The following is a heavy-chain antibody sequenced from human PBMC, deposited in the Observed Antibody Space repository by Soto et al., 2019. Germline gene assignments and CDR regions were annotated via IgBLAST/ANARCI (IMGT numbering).Heavy chain of an antibody. CDR1: GFTFSSYG. CDR3: ARDEGSGWPLNWFDP. V-gene: IGHV3-33*01. Sequence: QVQLVESGGGVVQPGRSLRLSCAASGFTFSSYGMHWVRQAPGKGLEWVAVIWYDGSNKYYADSVKGRFTISRDNPKNTLYLQMNSLRAEDTAVYYWARDEGSGWPLNWFDPWGQGTLVTVSS. CDR2: IWYDGSNK. J-gene: IGHJ5*02. D-gene: IGHD6-19*01.